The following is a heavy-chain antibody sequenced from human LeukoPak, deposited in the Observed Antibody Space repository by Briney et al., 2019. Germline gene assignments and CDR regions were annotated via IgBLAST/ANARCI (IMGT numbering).Heavy chain of an antibody. J-gene: IGHJ4*02. CDR2: ISGSGGST. Sequence: GGSLRLSCAASGFTFSSYAMSWVRQAPGKGLEWVSAISGSGGSTYYADSVKGRFTISRDNSKYTLYLQMNSLRAEDTAVYYCAKSVAVADRQDYWGQGTLVTVSS. CDR3: AKSVAVADRQDY. V-gene: IGHV3-23*01. D-gene: IGHD6-19*01. CDR1: GFTFSSYA.